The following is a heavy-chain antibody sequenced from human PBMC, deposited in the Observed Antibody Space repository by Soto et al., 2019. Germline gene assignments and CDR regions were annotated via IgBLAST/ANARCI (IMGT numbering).Heavy chain of an antibody. CDR1: GFSLSNAG. V-gene: IGHV3-48*02. J-gene: IGHJ5*02. Sequence: GSLTLSCSASGFSLSNAGMFWIRQAPGKGLEWISYSCRSHSAIYYADSVKSRFTMSRDNSKNSLFLQMHSMRDEDRAVYYCATEGPNGYITYYLEPWGQGVPVTLPS. CDR3: ATEGPNGYITYYLEP. D-gene: IGHD5-12*01. CDR2: SCRSHSAI.